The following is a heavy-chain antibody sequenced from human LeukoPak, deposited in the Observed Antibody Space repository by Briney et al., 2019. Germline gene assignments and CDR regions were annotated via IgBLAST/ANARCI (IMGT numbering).Heavy chain of an antibody. J-gene: IGHJ4*02. CDR2: ISAGGGST. V-gene: IGHV3-23*01. CDR1: GFTFGNYA. D-gene: IGHD1-26*01. Sequence: GGSLRLSCAASGFTFGNYAMSWVRQAPGKGLEWVSGISAGGGSTYYAASVKGRFAISRDNSKNTLYLQMNSLRGEDTVVYYCAKDSSGSYYGNSDFWGQGTLLAVSS. CDR3: AKDSSGSYYGNSDF.